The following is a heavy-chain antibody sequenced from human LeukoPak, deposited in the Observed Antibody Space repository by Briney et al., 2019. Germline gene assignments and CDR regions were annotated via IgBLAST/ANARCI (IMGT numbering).Heavy chain of an antibody. CDR2: IKSKSDGGTI. CDR1: GFTFSSTW. J-gene: IGHJ4*02. CDR3: ATTRTY. V-gene: IGHV3-15*07. Sequence: PGGSLRLSCAASGFTFSSTWMNWVRQAPGKGLEWVGRIKSKSDGGTIDYAAPVKGRFTISRDDSKNTLYLLMHSLTTEDTAVYYCATTRTYWGQGTLVTVSS.